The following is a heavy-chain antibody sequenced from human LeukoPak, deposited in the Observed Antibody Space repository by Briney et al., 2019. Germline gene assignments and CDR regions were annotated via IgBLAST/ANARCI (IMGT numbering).Heavy chain of an antibody. D-gene: IGHD6-13*01. V-gene: IGHV4-59*11. CDR1: GGSISRHY. CDR2: IYHSGST. CDR3: ARDPSYSSSSYYYYYGMDV. J-gene: IGHJ6*02. Sequence: PSDTLSLTCTVSGGSISRHYWSWIRQPPGKGLEWIGYIYHSGSTNYNPSLKSRVTISVDTSKNQFSLKVSSVTAADTAVYYCARDPSYSSSSYYYYYGMDVWGQGTTVTVSS.